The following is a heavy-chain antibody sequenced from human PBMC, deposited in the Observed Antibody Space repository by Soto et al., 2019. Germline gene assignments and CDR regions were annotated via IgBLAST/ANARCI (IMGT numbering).Heavy chain of an antibody. CDR3: ARVPDV. CDR1: GGSISSGGYS. Sequence: PSETLSLTCAVSGGSISSGGYSWGWIRQPPGKGLEWIGYIYHSGSTYYNPSLKSRVTISVDRSKNQFSLKLSSVTAADTAVYYCARVPDVWGQGTPVTVSS. J-gene: IGHJ6*02. CDR2: IYHSGST. V-gene: IGHV4-30-2*01.